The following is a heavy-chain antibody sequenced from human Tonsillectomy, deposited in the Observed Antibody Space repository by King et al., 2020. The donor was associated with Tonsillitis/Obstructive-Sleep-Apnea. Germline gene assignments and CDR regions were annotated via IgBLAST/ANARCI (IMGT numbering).Heavy chain of an antibody. Sequence: QLVQSGGGLVQPGGSLRLSCAASGITFSSYAMSWVRQAPGKWLEWVSTISGGGGSTYYAESVKGRFTISRDNSKNTLYLQMNSLRAEDTAVYYCAKAMVQGIIITIFDYWGQGTLVTVSS. J-gene: IGHJ4*02. CDR2: ISGGGGST. CDR3: AKAMVQGIIITIFDY. V-gene: IGHV3-23*04. D-gene: IGHD3-10*01. CDR1: GITFSSYA.